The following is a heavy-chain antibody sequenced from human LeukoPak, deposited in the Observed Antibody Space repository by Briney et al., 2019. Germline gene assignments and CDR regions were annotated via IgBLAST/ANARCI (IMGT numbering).Heavy chain of an antibody. J-gene: IGHJ4*02. CDR1: GGSISSGGYY. D-gene: IGHD2-8*01. CDR2: IYYSGST. V-gene: IGHV4-31*03. CDR3: ARGGANYYHDY. Sequence: PSETLSLTCTVSGGSISSGGYYWSWIRQHPGKGLEWIGYIYYSGSTYYNPSLKSRVTISVDTSKNQFSLKLSSVTAADTAVYYCARGGANYYHDYWGQGTLVIVSS.